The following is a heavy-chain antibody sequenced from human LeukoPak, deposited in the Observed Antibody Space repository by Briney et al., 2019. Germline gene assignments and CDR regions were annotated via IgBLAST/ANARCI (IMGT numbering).Heavy chain of an antibody. CDR1: GYRFISNY. CDR2: MHPGNGNT. D-gene: IGHD2-21*02. V-gene: IGHV1-2*02. CDR3: AREGSYCVGGDCYSFDF. J-gene: IGHJ4*02. Sequence: ASVKISCKASGYRFISNYIQWVRQAPGLGPEWMGWMHPGNGNTRYAEKFQGRVTMTRDTSINTAYLDLSSLRSDDTAVYYCAREGSYCVGGDCYSFDFWGQGTLITVSS.